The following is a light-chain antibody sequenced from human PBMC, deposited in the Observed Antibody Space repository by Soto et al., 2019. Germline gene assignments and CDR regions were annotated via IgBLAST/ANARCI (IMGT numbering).Light chain of an antibody. V-gene: IGLV2-14*01. J-gene: IGLJ3*02. CDR3: NSFTSSTTWV. CDR2: DVT. Sequence: QSALTQPASMSGPPGQSITISCTGTSSDVGSFNYVSWYQQHPGKVPKLMIYDVTNRPSGVSNRFSGSKSGNTASLIISGLQAEDEADYYCNSFTSSTTWVFGRGTKVTVL. CDR1: SSDVGSFNY.